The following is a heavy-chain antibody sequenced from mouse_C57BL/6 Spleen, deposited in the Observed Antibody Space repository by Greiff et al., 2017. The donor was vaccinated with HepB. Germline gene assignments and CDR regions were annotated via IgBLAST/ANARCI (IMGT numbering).Heavy chain of an antibody. CDR2: IWGGGST. Sequence: VKVVESGPGLVAPSQCLSITCTVSGFSLTSYGVDWVRQPPGKGLEWLGVIWGGGSTNYNSALMSRLSISKDNSKSQVFLKMNSLQTDDTAMYYCAKRDHYGSSHWYFDVWGTGTTVTVSS. J-gene: IGHJ1*03. CDR1: GFSLTSYG. D-gene: IGHD1-1*01. CDR3: AKRDHYGSSHWYFDV. V-gene: IGHV2-9*01.